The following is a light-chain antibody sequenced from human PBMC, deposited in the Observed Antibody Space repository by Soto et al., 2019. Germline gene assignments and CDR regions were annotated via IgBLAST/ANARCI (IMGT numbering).Light chain of an antibody. V-gene: IGKV3-15*01. CDR2: RAS. CDR1: ESISTN. Sequence: EKVMTQSPVTLSMSPGERATLSCRASESISTNLAWYHQKPGQAPRLLIYRASTRAAGVPARFSGSGSGTEFTLTISSLQPEDFALYYCHQYDAWPYTFAQGTKLEI. J-gene: IGKJ2*01. CDR3: HQYDAWPYT.